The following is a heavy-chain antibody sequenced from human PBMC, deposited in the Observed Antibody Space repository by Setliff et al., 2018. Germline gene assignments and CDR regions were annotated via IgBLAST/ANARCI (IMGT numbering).Heavy chain of an antibody. CDR1: GFTFSSYA. CDR2: ISGSAKTT. D-gene: IGHD2-15*01. V-gene: IGHV3-23*01. J-gene: IGHJ4*02. Sequence: GGSLRLSCAASGFTFSSYAITWVRQAPGKGLEWVSMISGSAKTTYYADSVKGRFTISRDNSEDTVYLEMNSLRAEDTAVYYCAKRGPYCSGGTCHYYFDYWGQGTLVTVSS. CDR3: AKRGPYCSGGTCHYYFDY.